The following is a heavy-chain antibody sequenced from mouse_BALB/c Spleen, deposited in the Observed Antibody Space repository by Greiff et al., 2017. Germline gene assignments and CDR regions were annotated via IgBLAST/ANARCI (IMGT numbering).Heavy chain of an antibody. Sequence: EVQVVESGGGLVQPGGSLKLSCAASGFTFSSYGMSWVRQTPDKRLELVATINSNGGSTYYPDSVKGRFTISRDNAKNTLYLQMSSLKSEDTAMYYCARERDHGGAMDYWGQGTSVTVSS. J-gene: IGHJ4*01. V-gene: IGHV5-6-3*01. CDR2: INSNGGST. CDR1: GFTFSSYG. CDR3: ARERDHGGAMDY.